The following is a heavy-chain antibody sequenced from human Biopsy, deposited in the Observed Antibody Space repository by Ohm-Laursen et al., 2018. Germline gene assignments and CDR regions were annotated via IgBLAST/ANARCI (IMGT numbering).Heavy chain of an antibody. CDR2: IFYSANT. J-gene: IGHJ4*02. D-gene: IGHD4-23*01. V-gene: IGHV4-31*03. Sequence: TLSLTCTVSGVSINGGRYYWNWIRHHPGKGLEWIGNIFYSANTYYNPSLKSRVTISVDTSKNQFSLKLSSVTAADTAVYCCARGSNDFGGLYFPRWGQGTLLTVSS. CDR3: ARGSNDFGGLYFPR. CDR1: GVSINGGRYY.